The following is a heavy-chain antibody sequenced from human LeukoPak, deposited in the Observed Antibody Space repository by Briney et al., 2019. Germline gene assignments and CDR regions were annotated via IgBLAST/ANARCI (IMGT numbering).Heavy chain of an antibody. J-gene: IGHJ4*02. CDR3: ARYLMGNPSY. D-gene: IGHD2-8*01. CDR2: INPNSGGT. CDR1: GYAFTGYY. V-gene: IGHV1-2*02. Sequence: ASVKVSCEASGYAFTGYYMHWVRQAPGQGLEWMGWINPNSGGTNYAQKFQGRVTMTRDTSISTAYMELSRLRSDDTSVYYCARYLMGNPSYWGQGTLVTVSS.